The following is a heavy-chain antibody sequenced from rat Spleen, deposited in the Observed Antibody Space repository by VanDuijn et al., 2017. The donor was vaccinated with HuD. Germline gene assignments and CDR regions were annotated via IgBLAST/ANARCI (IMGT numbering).Heavy chain of an antibody. CDR1: GFNFNDYW. J-gene: IGHJ2*01. D-gene: IGHD4-3*01. Sequence: EVQLVESGGGLVQPGRSLKLSCAASGFNFNDYWMGWVRQAPGKGLEWIGEINKDSSIKKYNPSLKDKLTISRDNAQNILYLEMSKLGSEDTAIYYCAREAFGVDYWGQGVKVTVSS. CDR3: AREAFGVDY. CDR2: INKDSSIK. V-gene: IGHV4-2*01.